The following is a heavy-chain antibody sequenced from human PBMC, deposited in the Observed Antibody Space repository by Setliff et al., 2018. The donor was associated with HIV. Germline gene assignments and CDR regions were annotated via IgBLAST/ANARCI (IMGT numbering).Heavy chain of an antibody. Sequence: ASVKVSCKASGYTFTSYAMHWVRQAPGQRLEWMGWINAGNGNTKYSQTFQGRVTITRDTSASTAYMELSSLRSEDTAVYYCARAAISTIFGVVKNPHNYYMDVWGKGTTVTVSS. CDR3: ARAAISTIFGVVKNPHNYYMDV. V-gene: IGHV1-3*01. D-gene: IGHD3-3*01. J-gene: IGHJ6*03. CDR2: INAGNGNT. CDR1: GYTFTSYA.